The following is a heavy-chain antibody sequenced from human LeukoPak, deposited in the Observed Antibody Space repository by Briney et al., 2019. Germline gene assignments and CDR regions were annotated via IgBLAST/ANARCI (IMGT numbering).Heavy chain of an antibody. CDR3: AKAMGYFVSGSYYNNYGMDV. Sequence: GGSLRLSCAASGFTFSSYAMSWVHQAPGKGLEWVSPISGSGGSTYYADSVKGRFTISRDNSKNTLYLQMNSLRAEDTAVYYCAKAMGYFVSGSYYNNYGMDVWGQGTTVAVSS. J-gene: IGHJ6*02. CDR1: GFTFSSYA. D-gene: IGHD3-10*01. CDR2: ISGSGGST. V-gene: IGHV3-23*01.